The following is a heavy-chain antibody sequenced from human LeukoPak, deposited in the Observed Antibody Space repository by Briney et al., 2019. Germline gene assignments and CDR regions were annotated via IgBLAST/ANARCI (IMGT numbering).Heavy chain of an antibody. V-gene: IGHV3-30*01. CDR1: GFTFSSYA. CDR3: AREVYLYFDY. D-gene: IGHD1-14*01. Sequence: GRSLRLSCAASGFTFSSYAMHWVRQAPGKGLEWVAVISYDGSNKYYADSVKGRFTISRDNSKNTLYLQMNSLRAEDTAVYYCAREVYLYFDYWGQGTLVTVSS. J-gene: IGHJ4*02. CDR2: ISYDGSNK.